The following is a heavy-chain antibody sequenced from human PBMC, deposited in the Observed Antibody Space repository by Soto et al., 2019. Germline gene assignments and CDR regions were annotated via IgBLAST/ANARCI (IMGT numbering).Heavy chain of an antibody. CDR3: ARGRTWFAP. CDR2: IKEDGSET. V-gene: IGHV3-7*01. Sequence: EAQLVESGGGLVQPGGSLRLSCGGSGFTFSRYWMSWVRQAPGKGLEWVANIKEDGSETYYVDSVKGRFSISRDNAKNSVLLQMNSLRGEDTAVYYCARGRTWFAPWGQGTLVTVSS. J-gene: IGHJ5*02. CDR1: GFTFSRYW.